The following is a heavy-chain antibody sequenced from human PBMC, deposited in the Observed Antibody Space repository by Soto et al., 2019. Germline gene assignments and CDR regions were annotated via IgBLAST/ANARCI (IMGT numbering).Heavy chain of an antibody. J-gene: IGHJ5*02. D-gene: IGHD2-2*02. V-gene: IGHV1-24*01. CDR1: GNSLTELS. Sequence: QVHLVQSGAEVKKPGASVKVSCKVSGNSLTELSMHWVRQAPGKGLEWMGGFDPEDGETVYAQKFQGRVTMTEDTPTDTAYMELTSLKSEDTAVYYCTTETGYCSSTICYTRGWFDPWGQGTLVTVSS. CDR2: FDPEDGET. CDR3: TTETGYCSSTICYTRGWFDP.